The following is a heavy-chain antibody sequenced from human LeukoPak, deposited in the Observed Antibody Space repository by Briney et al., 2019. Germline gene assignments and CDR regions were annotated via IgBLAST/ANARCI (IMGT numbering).Heavy chain of an antibody. Sequence: SETLSLTCAVYGGSFSGYYWNWIRQPPGKGLEWIGEINQSGSTKCSPSLKSRVTISVDTSKNQFSLKLSSVTAADTALYYCARWERGVFDYWGQGTLVTVSS. CDR2: INQSGST. CDR3: ARWERGVFDY. CDR1: GGSFSGYY. D-gene: IGHD1-26*01. J-gene: IGHJ4*02. V-gene: IGHV4-34*01.